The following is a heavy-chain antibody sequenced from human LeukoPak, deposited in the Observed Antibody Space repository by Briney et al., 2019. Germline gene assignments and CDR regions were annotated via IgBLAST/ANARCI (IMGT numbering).Heavy chain of an antibody. CDR1: GGSISSYY. J-gene: IGHJ4*02. CDR3: AREAHRRDFDY. Sequence: PSETLSLTCTVSGGSISSYYWSWIRQPPGKGLEWIGYIYYSGSTNYNPSLKSRVTISVDTSKNQFSLKLSSVTAADTAVYYCAREAHRRDFDYWGQGTLVTVSS. CDR2: IYYSGST. V-gene: IGHV4-59*01.